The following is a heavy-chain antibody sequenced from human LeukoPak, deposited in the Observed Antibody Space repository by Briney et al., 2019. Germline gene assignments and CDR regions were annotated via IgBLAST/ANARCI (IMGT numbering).Heavy chain of an antibody. J-gene: IGHJ5*02. Sequence: SETLSLTCAVYGGSFSGYYWSWIRQPPGKGLEWIGEINHSGSTNHNPSLKSRVIISVDTSKNQFSLKLSSVTAADTAVYYCARGLSVLRFLEWSRRFDPWGQGTLVTVSS. CDR3: ARGLSVLRFLEWSRRFDP. CDR1: GGSFSGYY. D-gene: IGHD3-3*01. CDR2: INHSGST. V-gene: IGHV4-34*01.